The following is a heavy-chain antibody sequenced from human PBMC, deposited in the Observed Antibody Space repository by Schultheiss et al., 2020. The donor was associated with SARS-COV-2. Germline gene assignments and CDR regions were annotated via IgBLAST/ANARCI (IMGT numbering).Heavy chain of an antibody. CDR3: ARGYCSSTSCYHDYYYYYMDV. J-gene: IGHJ6*03. V-gene: IGHV4-38-2*02. CDR1: DYSISSGYY. D-gene: IGHD2-2*01. Sequence: SETLSLTCTVSDYSISSGYYWGWIRQPPGKGLEWIGSIYASGSASGSTKYNPSLKSRVTMSVDTSKNQFSLKLSSVTAADTAVYYCARGYCSSTSCYHDYYYYYMDVWGKGTTVTVSS. CDR2: IYASGSASGST.